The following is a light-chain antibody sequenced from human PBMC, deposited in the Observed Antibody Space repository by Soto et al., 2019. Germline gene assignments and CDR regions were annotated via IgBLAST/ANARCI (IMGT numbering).Light chain of an antibody. V-gene: IGKV1-27*01. Sequence: DIQMTQSPSSLSASVGDRVTITCRASQGISHYLAWYQQQPGKVPKLLIYAASTLQSGVPSRFSGSGSGTDFTLTISSLQPDDVSTYYCQKYNSAPLTFGGGTKVEIK. CDR1: QGISHY. CDR2: AAS. CDR3: QKYNSAPLT. J-gene: IGKJ4*01.